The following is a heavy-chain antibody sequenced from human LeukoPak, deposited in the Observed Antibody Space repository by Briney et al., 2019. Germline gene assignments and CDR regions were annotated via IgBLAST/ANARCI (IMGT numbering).Heavy chain of an antibody. Sequence: GGSLRLSCAASGFTFSSYGMQWVRQAPGKGLEWVAVISYDGSNKYYADSVKGRFTISRDNSKNTLYLQMNSLRAEDTAVYYCAKDRESYYYGSGTLNWGQGTLVTVSS. D-gene: IGHD3-10*01. CDR1: GFTFSSYG. CDR2: ISYDGSNK. V-gene: IGHV3-30*18. J-gene: IGHJ4*02. CDR3: AKDRESYYYGSGTLN.